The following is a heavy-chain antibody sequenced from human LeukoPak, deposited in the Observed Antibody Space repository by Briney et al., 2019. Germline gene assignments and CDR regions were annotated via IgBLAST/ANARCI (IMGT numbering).Heavy chain of an antibody. CDR1: GGSFSGYD. D-gene: IGHD5-18*01. V-gene: IGHV4-34*01. Sequence: SETLSLTCGVYGGSFSGYDWNWIRQSPGKGLEWIGEINHSGSTNYNPSLKRRVTMSVDTSQKQFSLRLTSVRAADTAVYYCARGYSYDGFDPWGQGTLVTVSS. CDR2: INHSGST. CDR3: ARGYSYDGFDP. J-gene: IGHJ5*02.